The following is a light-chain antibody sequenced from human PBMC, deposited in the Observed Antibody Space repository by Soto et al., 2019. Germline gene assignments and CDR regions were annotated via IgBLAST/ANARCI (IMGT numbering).Light chain of an antibody. Sequence: QSVLTQTPSVSGTPGQRVNISCSGSSSNIGRNYVYWYHQFPGTAPKLLIYRDNERPSGVPDRFSGSKSGTSASLAISGLRSGDEADYHCATWDDSLGGPVFGGGTKVPS. J-gene: IGLJ2*01. V-gene: IGLV1-47*01. CDR1: SSNIGRNY. CDR3: ATWDDSLGGPV. CDR2: RDN.